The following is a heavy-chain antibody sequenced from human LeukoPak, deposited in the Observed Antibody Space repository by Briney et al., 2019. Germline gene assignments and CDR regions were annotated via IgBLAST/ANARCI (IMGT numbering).Heavy chain of an antibody. CDR1: GGSFSGYY. Sequence: PSETLSLTCAVYGGSFSGYYWSWIRQPPGKGLEWIGEINHSGSTNYNPSLKSRVTISVDTSKNQFSLKLSSVTAADTAVYYCARGRGGYSSSWYGTAFGYWGQGTLVTVSS. D-gene: IGHD6-13*01. CDR2: INHSGST. V-gene: IGHV4-34*01. J-gene: IGHJ4*02. CDR3: ARGRGGYSSSWYGTAFGY.